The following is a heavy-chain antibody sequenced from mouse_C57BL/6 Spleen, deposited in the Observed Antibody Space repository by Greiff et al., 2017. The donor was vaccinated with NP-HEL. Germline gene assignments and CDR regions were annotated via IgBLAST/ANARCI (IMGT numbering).Heavy chain of an antibody. Sequence: VQLQQPGAELVKPGASVKISCKASGYAFSSYWMNWVKQRPGKGLEWIGQIYPGDGDTNYNGKFKGKATLTADKSSSTAYIQLSSLTSEDSAVYFCAVDSSGYVLDYWGQGTTLTVSS. CDR2: IYPGDGDT. J-gene: IGHJ2*01. V-gene: IGHV1-80*01. CDR3: AVDSSGYVLDY. CDR1: GYAFSSYW. D-gene: IGHD3-2*02.